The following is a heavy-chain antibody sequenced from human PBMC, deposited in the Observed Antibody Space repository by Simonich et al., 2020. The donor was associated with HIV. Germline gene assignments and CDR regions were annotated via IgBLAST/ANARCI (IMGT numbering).Heavy chain of an antibody. CDR3: ARWGLYSGSYHGAFDI. Sequence: QVQLQESGPGLVKPSETLSLTCAVSGYSISSGYYWGWIRQPPGKGLEWIGYIYYSGSTNINPSLQSRVTISVDTSKNQFSLKLSAVTAADTAVYYCARWGLYSGSYHGAFDIWGQGTMVTVSS. J-gene: IGHJ3*02. CDR1: GYSISSGYY. CDR2: IYYSGST. V-gene: IGHV4-38-2*01. D-gene: IGHD1-26*01.